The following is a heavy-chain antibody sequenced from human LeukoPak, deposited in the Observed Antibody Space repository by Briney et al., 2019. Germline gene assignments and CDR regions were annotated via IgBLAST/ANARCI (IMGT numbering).Heavy chain of an antibody. J-gene: IGHJ4*02. V-gene: IGHV4-4*02. D-gene: IGHD3-10*01. CDR2: IFHDGTT. CDR3: ARDSSLPRIRGVMGRGFDY. Sequence: TSGTLSLTCAVSGGSISSSNWWSWVHQPPGKGLEWIGDIFHDGTTNFNPSLKSRLTLSTDKSKNQFSLKLSSVTAADTAVYYCARDSSLPRIRGVMGRGFDYWGQGTLVTVSS. CDR1: GGSISSSNW.